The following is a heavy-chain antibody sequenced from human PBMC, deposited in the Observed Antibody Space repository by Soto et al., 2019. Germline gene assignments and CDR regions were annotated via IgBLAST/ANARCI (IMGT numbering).Heavy chain of an antibody. CDR2: ISFDGTKK. D-gene: IGHD2-21*02. V-gene: IGHV3-30*18. CDR1: EFTFSNYG. J-gene: IGHJ6*02. CDR3: AKDLAVVTGKDFYYAMDV. Sequence: PGGSLRLSCAASEFTFSNYGIHWVRQAPGKGLEWVAVISFDGTKKYYAGSVKGRFASSRDNPKNTVYLEMNSLRVEDTAVYYCAKDLAVVTGKDFYYAMDVWGQGTTVTVSS.